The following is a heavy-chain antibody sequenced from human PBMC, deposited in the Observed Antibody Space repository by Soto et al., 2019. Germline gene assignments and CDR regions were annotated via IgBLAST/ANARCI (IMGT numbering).Heavy chain of an antibody. Sequence: SQTLSLTRTVADGSISSYYWSWIRQTPGKGLEWIGYIYYSGSTNYNPSLKSRVTISVDTSKNQFSLKLSSVTAADTAVYYCARASRNYYDSSGYPYFDYWGQGTLVTVSS. CDR1: DGSISSYY. J-gene: IGHJ4*02. CDR2: IYYSGST. D-gene: IGHD3-22*01. V-gene: IGHV4-59*01. CDR3: ARASRNYYDSSGYPYFDY.